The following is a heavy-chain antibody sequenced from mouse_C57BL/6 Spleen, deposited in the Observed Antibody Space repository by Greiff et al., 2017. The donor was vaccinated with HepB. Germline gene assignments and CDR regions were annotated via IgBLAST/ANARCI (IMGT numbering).Heavy chain of an antibody. J-gene: IGHJ3*01. CDR2: ISYDGSN. Sequence: EVQLQESGPGLVKPSQSLSLTCSVTGYSITSGYYWNWIRQFPGNKLEWMGYISYDGSNNYNPSLKNRTSITRDTIKNQFFLKLNSVTTEDTATYYCARERAPMVTTAYWGQGTLVTVSA. CDR1: GYSITSGYY. D-gene: IGHD2-3*01. V-gene: IGHV3-6*01. CDR3: ARERAPMVTTAY.